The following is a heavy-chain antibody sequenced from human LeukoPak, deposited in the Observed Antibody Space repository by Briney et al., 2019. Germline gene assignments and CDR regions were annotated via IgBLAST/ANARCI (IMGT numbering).Heavy chain of an antibody. D-gene: IGHD5-18*01. CDR2: MYYSGST. V-gene: IGHV4-39*07. J-gene: IGHJ4*02. Sequence: KPSETLSLTCIVSGGSISSSSYYWGWIRQPPGKGLEWIGTMYYSGSTHYNPSLKSRVTISEDTSKNQFSLKLSSVTAADTAVYYCARLLSSYGYGGTFDYWGQGTLVTVSS. CDR3: ARLLSSYGYGGTFDY. CDR1: GGSISSSSYY.